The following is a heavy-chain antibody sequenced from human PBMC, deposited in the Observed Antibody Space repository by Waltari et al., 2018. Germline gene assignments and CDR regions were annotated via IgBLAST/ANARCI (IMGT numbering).Heavy chain of an antibody. Sequence: QLQLQESGPGLVKPSETLSLTCTVPGASIRGTYYYCAGVRQPPGKGLGWIGSIYYSGSTYYNPSLKSRVTISVDTSKNQFSLKLSSVTAADTALYYCARHGPNSYSSGWLYWGQGTLVTVSS. J-gene: IGHJ4*02. CDR2: IYYSGST. V-gene: IGHV4-39*01. D-gene: IGHD6-19*01. CDR1: GASIRGTYYY. CDR3: ARHGPNSYSSGWLY.